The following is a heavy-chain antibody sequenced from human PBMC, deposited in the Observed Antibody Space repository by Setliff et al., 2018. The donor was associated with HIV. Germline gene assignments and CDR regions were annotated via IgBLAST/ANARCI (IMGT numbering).Heavy chain of an antibody. CDR2: IKQDGSER. CDR1: GFTVSGYW. J-gene: IGHJ4*02. Sequence: PGGSLRLSCAASGFTVSGYWMSWVRQAPGKGLEWVANIKQDGSERYYVDSVKGRFTISRDNTNNSLYLHMNSLRAEDTAVYYCARAYNVYDYRFDSSGYDYWGQGTLVTVSS. D-gene: IGHD3-22*01. CDR3: ARAYNVYDYRFDSSGYDY. V-gene: IGHV3-7*03.